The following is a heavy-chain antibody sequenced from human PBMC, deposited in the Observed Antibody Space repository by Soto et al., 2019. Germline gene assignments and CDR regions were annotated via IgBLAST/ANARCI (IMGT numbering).Heavy chain of an antibody. D-gene: IGHD1-26*01. CDR1: GFTFSSYA. Sequence: PGGSLRLSCAASGFTFSSYAMSWVRQAPGKGLEWVSSISGSGGSTYYADSVKGRFTISRDNSKNTLYLQMNSLRAEDTAVYYCAKGRSDRNKYGMDVWGRGTTVTVSS. V-gene: IGHV3-23*01. J-gene: IGHJ6*04. CDR2: ISGSGGST. CDR3: AKGRSDRNKYGMDV.